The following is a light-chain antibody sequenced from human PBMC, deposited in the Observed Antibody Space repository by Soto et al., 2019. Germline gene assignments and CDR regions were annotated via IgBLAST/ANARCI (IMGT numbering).Light chain of an antibody. V-gene: IGLV2-18*02. CDR3: NSYTSSNTYV. CDR1: SSDVGSYNR. Sequence: QSALTQPPSVCGSPGQSVTISCTGTSSDVGSYNRVSWYQQPPGTAPKLMIYEVSNRPSGVPDRFSGSKSGNTASLTISGLQPEDEADYYCNSYTSSNTYVFGTGTKLTVL. CDR2: EVS. J-gene: IGLJ1*01.